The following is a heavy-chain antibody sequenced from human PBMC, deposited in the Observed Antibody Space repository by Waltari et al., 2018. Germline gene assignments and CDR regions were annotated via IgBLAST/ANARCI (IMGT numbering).Heavy chain of an antibody. D-gene: IGHD5-12*01. J-gene: IGHJ3*01. Sequence: GGVPQAQGQGREGCGTMYFSGATYSSPSLRSRVTISGDTSKNQLSLKLGSVTAADTAVYYCATYIGASVGTAAFDVWGQGTMVTVSS. CDR3: ATYIGASVGTAAFDV. CDR2: MYFSGAT. V-gene: IGHV4-39*01.